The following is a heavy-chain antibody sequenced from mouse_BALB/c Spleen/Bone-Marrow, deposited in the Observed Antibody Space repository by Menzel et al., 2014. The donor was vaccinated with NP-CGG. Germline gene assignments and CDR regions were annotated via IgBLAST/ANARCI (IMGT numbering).Heavy chain of an antibody. V-gene: IGHV14-3*02. CDR1: GFNIKDTY. CDR3: ARSTGGSDGFAY. Sequence: EVQLQQSGAELVKPGASAKLSCTASGFNIKDTYMHWVKQRPEQGLEWIGRIDPANGNTKYDPKFQGKATITADTSSNTAYLQLSSLTSEDTAVYYCARSTGGSDGFAYWGQGTLVTVSA. CDR2: IDPANGNT. J-gene: IGHJ3*01.